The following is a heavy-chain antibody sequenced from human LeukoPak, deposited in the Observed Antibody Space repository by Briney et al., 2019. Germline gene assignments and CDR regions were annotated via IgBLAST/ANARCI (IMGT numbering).Heavy chain of an antibody. J-gene: IGHJ6*03. V-gene: IGHV3-7*01. CDR1: GFTFSSYW. Sequence: GGSLRLSCAASGFTFSSYWMSWVRQAPGKGLEWVANIKQDGSEKYYVESVKGRFTISRDNAKNSLYLQMNSLRAEDTAVYYCARRENGFWSGYPYYYYYYYMDVWGKGTTVTVSS. CDR3: ARRENGFWSGYPYYYYYYYMDV. D-gene: IGHD3-3*01. CDR2: IKQDGSEK.